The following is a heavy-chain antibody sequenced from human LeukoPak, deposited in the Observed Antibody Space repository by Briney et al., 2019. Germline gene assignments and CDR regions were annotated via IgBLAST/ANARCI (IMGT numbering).Heavy chain of an antibody. J-gene: IGHJ4*01. CDR2: INPKSGGT. D-gene: IGHD1-7*01. Sequence: GASVKVSCKASANTFTGYFLHWVRQAPGQGLDWMGWINPKSGGTKYAQKFQGRVTMTRDTSIRTAYMELSRLTSDDTAVYYCASPVGTTPEGLGLWGQGTLVTVSS. CDR1: ANTFTGYF. V-gene: IGHV1-2*02. CDR3: ASPVGTTPEGLGL.